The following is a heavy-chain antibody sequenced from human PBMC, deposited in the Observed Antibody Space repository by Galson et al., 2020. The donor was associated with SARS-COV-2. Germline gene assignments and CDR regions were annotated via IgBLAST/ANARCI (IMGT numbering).Heavy chain of an antibody. D-gene: IGHD5-18*01. CDR2: ISTSSSYT. Sequence: GESLKISCAASGFPFSTYSMNWDRLAPGKGPEWVSSISTSSSYTYYVDSVKGRFSISRDNPRNSLYLQMNSLRAEDTAVYYCARDEGIRGYNYGRLYYGMDVWGQGTTVTVSS. CDR1: GFPFSTYS. J-gene: IGHJ6*02. CDR3: ARDEGIRGYNYGRLYYGMDV. V-gene: IGHV3-21*01.